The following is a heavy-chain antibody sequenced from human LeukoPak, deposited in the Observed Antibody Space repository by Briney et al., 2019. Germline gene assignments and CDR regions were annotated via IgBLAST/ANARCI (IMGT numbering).Heavy chain of an antibody. J-gene: IGHJ6*02. CDR1: GFTFSGYW. CDR3: AREGGGPVVGATGYYYGMDV. Sequence: GGSLRLSCAASGFTFSGYWMTWVRQAPGKGLEWVAVIWYDGSNKYYADSVKGRFTISRDNSKNTLYLQMNSLRAEDTAVYYCAREGGGPVVGATGYYYGMDVWGQGTTVTVSS. V-gene: IGHV3-33*08. D-gene: IGHD1-26*01. CDR2: IWYDGSNK.